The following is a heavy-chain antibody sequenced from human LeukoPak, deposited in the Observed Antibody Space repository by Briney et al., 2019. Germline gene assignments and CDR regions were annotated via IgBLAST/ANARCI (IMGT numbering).Heavy chain of an antibody. D-gene: IGHD3-10*01. Sequence: SETLSLTCAVYGGSFSGYYWSWIRQPPGKGLEGIGYIYYSGSTNYNPSLKSRVTISVDTSKNQFSLKLSSVTAADTAVYYCARVRHTYYYGSGSFDYWGQGTLVTVSS. CDR1: GGSFSGYY. CDR2: IYYSGST. V-gene: IGHV4-59*01. J-gene: IGHJ4*02. CDR3: ARVRHTYYYGSGSFDY.